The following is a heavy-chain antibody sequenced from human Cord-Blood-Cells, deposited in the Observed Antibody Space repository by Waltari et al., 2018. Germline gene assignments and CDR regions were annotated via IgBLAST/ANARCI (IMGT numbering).Heavy chain of an antibody. CDR3: ARDGHRGHNWGSYYYYYGMDV. D-gene: IGHD7-27*01. Sequence: QVQLVQSGAEVKKPGASVKVSCKASGYTFTSYDINWVRQATGQGLEWMGWMNPNSGNTGYAQKFQGRVTMTRNTSISTAYMELSSLRSEDTAVYYCARDGHRGHNWGSYYYYYGMDVWGQGTTVTVSS. V-gene: IGHV1-8*01. J-gene: IGHJ6*02. CDR1: GYTFTSYD. CDR2: MNPNSGNT.